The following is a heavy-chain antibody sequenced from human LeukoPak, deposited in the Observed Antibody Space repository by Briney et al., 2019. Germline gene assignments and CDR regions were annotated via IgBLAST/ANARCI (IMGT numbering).Heavy chain of an antibody. CDR3: ARGAAASAWYAFDI. V-gene: IGHV4-59*02. D-gene: IGHD6-19*01. Sequence: SETLSLTCSVSGGSVRNYYWNWIRQPPGKGLEWIGYVYYTGSSNSDPSLKSRVTMFVDTSKNQLSLRLSSVSALDTAVYYCARGAAASAWYAFDIWGPGTGVSVTS. CDR1: GGSVRNYY. CDR2: VYYTGSS. J-gene: IGHJ3*02.